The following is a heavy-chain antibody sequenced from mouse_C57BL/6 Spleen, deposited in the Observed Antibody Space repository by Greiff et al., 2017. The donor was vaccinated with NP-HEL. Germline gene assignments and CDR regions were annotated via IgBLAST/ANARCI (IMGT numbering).Heavy chain of an antibody. Sequence: VQLQQSGPELVKPGASVKISCKASGYAFSSSWMNWVKQRPGKGLEWIGRIYPGDGDTNYNGKFKGKATLTADKSSSTAYMQLSSLTSEDSAVYFCARRGITTVVEGYWYFDVWGTGTTVTVSS. CDR3: ARRGITTVVEGYWYFDV. J-gene: IGHJ1*03. D-gene: IGHD1-1*01. CDR1: GYAFSSSW. V-gene: IGHV1-82*01. CDR2: IYPGDGDT.